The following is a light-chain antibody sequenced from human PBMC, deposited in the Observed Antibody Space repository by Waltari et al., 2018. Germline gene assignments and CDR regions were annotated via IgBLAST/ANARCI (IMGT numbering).Light chain of an antibody. CDR1: QSIGRA. J-gene: IGKJ1*01. Sequence: EIVLTQSPGTLSLSAGGRATLSCSASQSIGRALIWYQQKPGQAPRLLIYGASTRATGIPDRFSGSGSGTDFSLTISRLAPEDFAVYYCQRNDRLPVTFGQGTKVEIK. CDR2: GAS. CDR3: QRNDRLPVT. V-gene: IGKV3-20*01.